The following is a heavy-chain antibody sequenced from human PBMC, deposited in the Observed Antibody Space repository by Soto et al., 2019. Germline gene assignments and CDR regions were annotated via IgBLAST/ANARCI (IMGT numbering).Heavy chain of an antibody. CDR2: INHSGST. V-gene: IGHV4-34*01. CDR1: GGSFSGYY. J-gene: IGHJ6*02. CDR3: ARGGKPHYYYGMDV. Sequence: QVQLQQWGAGLLKPSETLSLTCAVYGGSFSGYYWSWIRQPPGKGLEWIGEINHSGSTNYKPSLKSRVTISVDTSKNQFSLKLSSVTAAEMAVYYCARGGKPHYYYGMDVWGQGTTVTVSS.